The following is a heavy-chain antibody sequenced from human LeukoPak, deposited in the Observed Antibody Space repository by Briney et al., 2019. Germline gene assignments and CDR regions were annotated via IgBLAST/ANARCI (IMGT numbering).Heavy chain of an antibody. Sequence: PGGSLRLSCAASGFTFSDYYMGWIRQAPEKGLEWVSYISSSSSYTNYADSVKGRFTISRDNAKNSLYLQMNSLRAEDTAVYYCARAPVATMADYWGQGTLVTVSS. CDR2: ISSSSSYT. D-gene: IGHD5-12*01. CDR1: GFTFSDYY. CDR3: ARAPVATMADY. V-gene: IGHV3-11*06. J-gene: IGHJ4*02.